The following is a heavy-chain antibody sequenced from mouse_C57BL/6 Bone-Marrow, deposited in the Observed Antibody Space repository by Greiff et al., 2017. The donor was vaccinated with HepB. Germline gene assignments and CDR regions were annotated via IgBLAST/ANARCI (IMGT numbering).Heavy chain of an antibody. J-gene: IGHJ1*03. D-gene: IGHD1-1*01. Sequence: VQLQQSGAELARPGASVKLSCKASGYTFTSYGISWVKQRTGKGLEWIGEIYPRSGNTYYNEKFKGKATLTADKSSSTAYMELRSLTSEDSAVYFCARRNYYGSSWYFDVWGTGTTVTVSS. CDR1: GYTFTSYG. CDR2: IYPRSGNT. CDR3: ARRNYYGSSWYFDV. V-gene: IGHV1-81*01.